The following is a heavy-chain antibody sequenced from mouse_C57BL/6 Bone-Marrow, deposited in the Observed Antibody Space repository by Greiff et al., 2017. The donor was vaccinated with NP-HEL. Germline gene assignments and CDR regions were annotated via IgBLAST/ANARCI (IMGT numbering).Heavy chain of an antibody. V-gene: IGHV1-42*01. CDR1: GYSFTGYY. CDR2: INPSTGGT. CDR3: ARSTPYYYGSSYFDY. Sequence: VQLQQSGPELVKPGASVKISCKASGYSFTGYYMNWVKQSPEKSLEWIGEINPSTGGTTYNQKFKAKATLTVDKSSSTAYMQLKSLTSEDSAVYYCARSTPYYYGSSYFDYWGQGTTLTVSA. J-gene: IGHJ2*01. D-gene: IGHD1-1*01.